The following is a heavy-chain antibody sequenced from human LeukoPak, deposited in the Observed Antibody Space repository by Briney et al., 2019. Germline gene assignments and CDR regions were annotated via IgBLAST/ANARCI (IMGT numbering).Heavy chain of an antibody. CDR3: AKYYRGLDY. CDR1: GFTFDDYT. J-gene: IGHJ4*02. CDR2: ISWDGGST. D-gene: IGHD3-10*01. Sequence: PGGSLRLSCAASGFTFDDYTMHWVRQAPGKGLEWVSLISWDGGSTYYADSVKGRFTISRDNSKNSPYLQMNSLRTEDIALYYCAKYYRGLDYWGQGTLVTVSS. V-gene: IGHV3-43*01.